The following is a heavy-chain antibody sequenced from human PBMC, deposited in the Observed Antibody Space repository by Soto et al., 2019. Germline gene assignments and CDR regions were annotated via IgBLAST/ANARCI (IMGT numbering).Heavy chain of an antibody. Sequence: SETLSLTCTVSGGSISSGGYYWSWIRQHPGKGLEWIGYIYYSGSTYYNPSLKSRVTISVDTSKNQFSLKLSSVTAADTAVYYCARGTYQPLIHGWFDPWGQGTLVTVSS. CDR2: IYYSGST. D-gene: IGHD2-2*01. J-gene: IGHJ5*02. CDR3: ARGTYQPLIHGWFDP. CDR1: GGSISSGGYY. V-gene: IGHV4-31*03.